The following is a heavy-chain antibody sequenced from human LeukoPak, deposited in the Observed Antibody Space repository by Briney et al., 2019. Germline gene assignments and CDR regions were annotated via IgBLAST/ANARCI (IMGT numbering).Heavy chain of an antibody. CDR2: IKYDGSEI. D-gene: IGHD6-13*01. CDR1: GFTLSSYW. Sequence: QPGGSLRLSRAASGFTLSSYWMSWVRQAPGKGLEWVANIKYDGSEIYYVDSVKGRFTISRDIAKNSLNLQMNGLRAEDTAVYYCARDIAAAGLFFDYWGQGTLVTVSS. J-gene: IGHJ4*02. V-gene: IGHV3-7*01. CDR3: ARDIAAAGLFFDY.